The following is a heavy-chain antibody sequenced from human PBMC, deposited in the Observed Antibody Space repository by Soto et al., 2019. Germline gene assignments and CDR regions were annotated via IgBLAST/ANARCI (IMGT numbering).Heavy chain of an antibody. J-gene: IGHJ6*02. CDR3: ARDRIIGITMVRGVWFRGCNYYYYGMDV. V-gene: IGHV4-34*01. Sequence: ETLSRTCAVYGGSFSGYYWSWIRQPPGKGLEWIGEINHSGSTNYNPSLKSRVTISVDTSKNQFSLKLSSVTAADTAVYYCARDRIIGITMVRGVWFRGCNYYYYGMDVWGQGTTVTVSS. CDR2: INHSGST. CDR1: GGSFSGYY. D-gene: IGHD3-10*01.